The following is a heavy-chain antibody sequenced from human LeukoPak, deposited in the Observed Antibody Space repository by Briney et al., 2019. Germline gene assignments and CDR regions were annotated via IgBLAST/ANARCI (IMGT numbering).Heavy chain of an antibody. D-gene: IGHD3-9*01. CDR1: GFTFSSYW. CDR2: IKQDGSEK. J-gene: IGHJ6*02. Sequence: PGGSLRLSCAASGFTFSSYWMSWVRQAPGKGLEWVANIKQDGSEKYYVDSVKGRFTISRDNAKNSLYLQMNSLRAEDTAVYYCAKVQETYYDILTGSEYYYGMDVWGQGTTVTVSS. V-gene: IGHV3-7*01. CDR3: AKVQETYYDILTGSEYYYGMDV.